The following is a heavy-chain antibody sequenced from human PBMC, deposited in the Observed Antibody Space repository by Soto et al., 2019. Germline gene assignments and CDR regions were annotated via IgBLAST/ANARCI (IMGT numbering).Heavy chain of an antibody. CDR2: IHHTGTA. Sequence: PSETLSLTCTVSGDSITGYYWSWIRESPGKGLEWIAYIHHTGTANYNPSLKSRVTISVDTSKSQFSLRLSSVTAADTAVYFCARYSVATIRFFDYWGQGTLVTVSS. J-gene: IGHJ4*02. V-gene: IGHV4-59*01. CDR3: ARYSVATIRFFDY. CDR1: GDSITGYY. D-gene: IGHD5-12*01.